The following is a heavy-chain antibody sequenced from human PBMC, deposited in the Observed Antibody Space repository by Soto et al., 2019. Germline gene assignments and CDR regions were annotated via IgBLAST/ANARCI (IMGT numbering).Heavy chain of an antibody. J-gene: IGHJ3*02. V-gene: IGHV3-23*01. CDR2: ISRSADST. Sequence: EVQLLESGGGLVQPGGSLRLSCAASGFAFSNNAMNWVRQAPGKGLEWVSSISRSADSTYYADSVQGRFIISRDNSKNTLYLQMNSLGAEDTAVYYCAKGHPLYLTDAFDIWGQGTMVTVSS. D-gene: IGHD3-9*01. CDR3: AKGHPLYLTDAFDI. CDR1: GFAFSNNA.